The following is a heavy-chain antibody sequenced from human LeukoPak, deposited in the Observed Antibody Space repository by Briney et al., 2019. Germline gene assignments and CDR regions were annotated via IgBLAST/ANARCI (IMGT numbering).Heavy chain of an antibody. D-gene: IGHD1-14*01. J-gene: IGHJ6*02. V-gene: IGHV3-30*18. Sequence: GGSLRLSCAASGFTFSSYGMHWVRQAPGKGLEWVAVISYDGSNKYYADSVKGRFTISGDNSKNTLYLQMNSLRAEDTAVYYCANPDRSMDVWGQGTTVTVSS. CDR2: ISYDGSNK. CDR3: ANPDRSMDV. CDR1: GFTFSSYG.